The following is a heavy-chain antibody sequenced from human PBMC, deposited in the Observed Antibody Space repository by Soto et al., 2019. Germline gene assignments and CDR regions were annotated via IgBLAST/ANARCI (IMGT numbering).Heavy chain of an antibody. CDR1: GFTFSSYA. J-gene: IGHJ4*02. CDR2: ISGSGGST. CDR3: AKDQGTGYYYFDY. V-gene: IGHV3-23*01. Sequence: QSGGSLRLSCAASGFTFSSYAMSWVRQAPGKGLEWVSAISGSGGSTYYADSVKGRFTISRDNSKNTLYLQMNSLRAEDTAVYYFAKDQGTGYYYFDYCGQGTLVTVSS. D-gene: IGHD3-9*01.